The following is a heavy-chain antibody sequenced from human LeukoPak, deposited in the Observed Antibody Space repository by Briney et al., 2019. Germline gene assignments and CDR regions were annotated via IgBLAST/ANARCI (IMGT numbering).Heavy chain of an antibody. CDR3: ARDPNRRYCSSTSCYGYYYYGMDV. D-gene: IGHD2-2*01. CDR1: GFTFSSYG. CDR2: IWYDGSNK. V-gene: IGHV3-33*01. J-gene: IGHJ6*02. Sequence: GRSLRLSCAASGFTFSSYGMHWVRQAPGKGLEWVAVIWYDGSNKYYADSVKGRFTISRDNSKNTLYLQMNSLRAEDTAVYYCARDPNRRYCSSTSCYGYYYYGMDVWGQGTTVTVS.